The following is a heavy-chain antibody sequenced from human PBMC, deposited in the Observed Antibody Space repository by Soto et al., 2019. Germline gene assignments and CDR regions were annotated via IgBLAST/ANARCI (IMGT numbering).Heavy chain of an antibody. CDR1: GYTFTSYY. CDR2: INPSGGST. Sequence: QVQLVQSGAEVKKPGASVKVSCKASGYTFTSYYMHWVRQAPGQGLEWMGIINPSGGSTSYAQKFQGRVTMTRDKSTSRVYMELSSLRSEDTAVYYCARAASGYDLRYYFDYWGQGTLVTVSS. V-gene: IGHV1-46*01. D-gene: IGHD5-12*01. CDR3: ARAASGYDLRYYFDY. J-gene: IGHJ4*02.